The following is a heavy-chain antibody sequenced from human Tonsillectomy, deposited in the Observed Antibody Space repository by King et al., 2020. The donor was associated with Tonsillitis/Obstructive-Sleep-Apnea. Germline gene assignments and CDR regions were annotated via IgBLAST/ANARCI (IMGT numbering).Heavy chain of an antibody. V-gene: IGHV3-9*01. CDR3: AKDYDPRSSGWYLDALDI. CDR2: ISWNSGSI. Sequence: VQLVESGGGLVQPGRSLRLSCAASGFIFDDYAMHWVRQAPGKGLEWVSGISWNSGSIGYADSVKGRFTISRDNAKNSLYLQMNSLRSEDTALYYCAKDYDPRSSGWYLDALDIWGQGTMVTVSS. D-gene: IGHD6-19*01. CDR1: GFIFDDYA. J-gene: IGHJ3*02.